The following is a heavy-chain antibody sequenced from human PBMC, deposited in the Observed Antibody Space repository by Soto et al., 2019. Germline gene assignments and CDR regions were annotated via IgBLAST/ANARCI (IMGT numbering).Heavy chain of an antibody. CDR1: GGTFSSYA. V-gene: IGHV1-69*13. Sequence: SVKVSCKASGGTFSSYAISWVRQAPGQGLEWIGGIIPIFGTANYAQKFQGRVTITADESTSTAYMELSSLRSEDTAVYYFVLGYCSGGSCYSSAHNWFDPWGQGTLVTVSS. CDR2: IIPIFGTA. J-gene: IGHJ5*02. CDR3: VLGYCSGGSCYSSAHNWFDP. D-gene: IGHD2-15*01.